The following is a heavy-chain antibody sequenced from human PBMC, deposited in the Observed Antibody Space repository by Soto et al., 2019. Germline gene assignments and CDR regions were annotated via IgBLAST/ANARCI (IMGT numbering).Heavy chain of an antibody. CDR2: IYPDDSDT. CDR1: GYSFPKYY. CDR3: ARPARTAMVTYYYGLDV. Sequence: GESLKISCKGSGYSFPKYYIGWVRQMPGKDLEWMAIIYPDDSDTRYSPSFQGQVTISADKSISTAYLQWSSLKASDTAIYYCARPARTAMVTYYYGLDVWGQGTTVTVSS. V-gene: IGHV5-51*01. D-gene: IGHD5-18*01. J-gene: IGHJ6*02.